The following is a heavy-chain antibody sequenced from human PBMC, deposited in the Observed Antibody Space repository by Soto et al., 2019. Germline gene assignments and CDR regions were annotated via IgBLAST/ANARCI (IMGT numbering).Heavy chain of an antibody. Sequence: PGGSLRLSCAASGFTFTRYSMNWVRQAPGKSIEWVSSISSTTNYIHYGDSMKGRFTISRDNAKNSLYLEMNSLRAEDTAVYYCARESEDLTSNFDYWGQGTLVTVSS. J-gene: IGHJ4*02. CDR3: ARESEDLTSNFDY. V-gene: IGHV3-21*06. CDR1: GFTFTRYS. CDR2: ISSTTNYI.